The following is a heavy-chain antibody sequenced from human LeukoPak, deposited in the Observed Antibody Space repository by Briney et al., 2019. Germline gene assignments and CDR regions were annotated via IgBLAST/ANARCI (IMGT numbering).Heavy chain of an antibody. V-gene: IGHV3-7*01. Sequence: GGSLRLSCAASGFTFSSFWMSWVRQAPGKGLEWVANIKQDGSEKYYVDSVKGRFTISRDNAKNSLYLQMNSLRAEDTAVYYCASSIAAAELEYYFDYWGQGTLVTVSS. J-gene: IGHJ4*02. D-gene: IGHD6-13*01. CDR1: GFTFSSFW. CDR2: IKQDGSEK. CDR3: ASSIAAAELEYYFDY.